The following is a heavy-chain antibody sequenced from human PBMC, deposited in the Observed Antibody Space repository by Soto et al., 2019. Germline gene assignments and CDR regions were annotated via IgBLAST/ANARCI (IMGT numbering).Heavy chain of an antibody. J-gene: IGHJ4*02. CDR2: INHSGST. V-gene: IGHV4-34*01. D-gene: IGHD4-17*01. CDR1: GGPFSGYY. Sequence: SETLSLTCAVYGGPFSGYYWSWIRQPPGKGLEWIGEINHSGSTNYNPYLKSRVTISVDTSKNQFSLKLSSVTAADTAVYYCARGFHGDYDHWGQGTLVTVSS. CDR3: ARGFHGDYDH.